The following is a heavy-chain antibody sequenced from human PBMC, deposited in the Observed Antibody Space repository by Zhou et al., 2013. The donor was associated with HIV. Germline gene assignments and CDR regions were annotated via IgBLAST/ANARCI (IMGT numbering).Heavy chain of an antibody. CDR1: GGTFNRYA. CDR3: SASGSYGHYFDS. J-gene: IGHJ4*02. V-gene: IGHV1-69*05. CDR2: IIPRSGTP. Sequence: QVQLVQSGAEVKKTGSSVTVSCKASGGTFNRYAITWVRQAPGQGLEWIGGIIPRSGTPNYAQMFQGRVTLTTDESTNTAYMELSSLTSEDAAFYFCSASGSYGHYFDSWGQGTLVSISS. D-gene: IGHD1-26*01.